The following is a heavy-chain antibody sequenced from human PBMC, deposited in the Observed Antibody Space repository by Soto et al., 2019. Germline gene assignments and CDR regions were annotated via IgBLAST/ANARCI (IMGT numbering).Heavy chain of an antibody. CDR3: ARRVNWGSASFDS. V-gene: IGHV4-31*03. D-gene: IGHD7-27*01. Sequence: QVQLQESGPGLVKPSQTLSLTCTVSGASIGSNAYYWSWIRQLPGKGLEWIGYIYYSGNTYYNPSIKSRITISRDTSKSQFSLKLSSVTAADTAVYYCARRVNWGSASFDSWGQGTLVTVSS. J-gene: IGHJ4*02. CDR1: GASIGSNAYY. CDR2: IYYSGNT.